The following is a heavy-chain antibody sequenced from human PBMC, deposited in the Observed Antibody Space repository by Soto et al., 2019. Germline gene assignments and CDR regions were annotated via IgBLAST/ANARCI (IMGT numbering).Heavy chain of an antibody. CDR3: AKDFDYGDYVFDY. Sequence: GGSLRLSCAASGFTFSSYGMHWVRQAPGKGLEWVAVISYDGSNKYYADSVKGRFTISRDNSKNTLYLQMNSLRAEDTAVYYCAKDFDYGDYVFDYWGQGTLVTVSS. CDR1: GFTFSSYG. CDR2: ISYDGSNK. J-gene: IGHJ4*02. V-gene: IGHV3-30*18. D-gene: IGHD4-17*01.